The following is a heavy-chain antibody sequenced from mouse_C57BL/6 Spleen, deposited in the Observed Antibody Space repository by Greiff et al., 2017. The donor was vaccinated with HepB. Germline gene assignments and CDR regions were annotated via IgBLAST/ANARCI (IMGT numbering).Heavy chain of an antibody. CDR1: GYTFTSYG. CDR2: IYPRSGNT. CDR3: ARGLLGYFDY. J-gene: IGHJ2*01. D-gene: IGHD2-3*01. V-gene: IGHV1-81*01. Sequence: VMLVESGAELARPGASVKLSCKASGYTFTSYGISWVKQRTGQGLVWIGEIYPRSGNTYYNEKFKGKATLTADKSSRTAYMELRSLSSEDSAVYFCARGLLGYFDYWGQGTTLTVSS.